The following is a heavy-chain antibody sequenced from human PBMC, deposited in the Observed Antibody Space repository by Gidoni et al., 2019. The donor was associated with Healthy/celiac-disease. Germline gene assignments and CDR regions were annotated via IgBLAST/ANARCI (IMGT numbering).Heavy chain of an antibody. CDR2: IKSKTDGGTT. CDR1: GFTFSHAW. Sequence: EVQLVESGGGLVTPGGSLRLSCAASGFTFSHAWMRWVRQAPGKGLEWVGRIKSKTDGGTTDYAAPVKGRFTISRDDSKNTLYLQMNSLKTEDTAVYYCTTDFSFYYYGSGSYYNEGVDYWGQGTLVTVSS. D-gene: IGHD3-10*01. J-gene: IGHJ4*02. V-gene: IGHV3-15*01. CDR3: TTDFSFYYYGSGSYYNEGVDY.